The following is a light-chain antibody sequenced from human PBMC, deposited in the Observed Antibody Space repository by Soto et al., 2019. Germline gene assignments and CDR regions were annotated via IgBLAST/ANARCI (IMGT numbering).Light chain of an antibody. Sequence: DIQMTQSPSSLSASVGDRVTITCQASQDITNYLNWYQQKPGKAPQLLIYDASNSETGVPSRFSGSGSGTDFTFTISSLQPEDIETYYCQQYDYLPLTFGGGTQVEIE. J-gene: IGKJ4*01. CDR3: QQYDYLPLT. CDR1: QDITNY. V-gene: IGKV1-33*01. CDR2: DAS.